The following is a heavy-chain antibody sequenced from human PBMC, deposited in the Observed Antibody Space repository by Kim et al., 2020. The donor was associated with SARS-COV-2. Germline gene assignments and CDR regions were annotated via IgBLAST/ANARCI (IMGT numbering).Heavy chain of an antibody. CDR1: GYSISSGYY. CDR3: ARDKWFGESPDVVYI. Sequence: SETLSLTCTVSGYSISSGYYWGWIRQPPGKGLEWIGSIYHSGSTYYNPSLKSRVTISVDTSKNQFSLKLSSVTAADTAVYYCARDKWFGESPDVVYIWG. CDR2: IYHSGST. D-gene: IGHD3-10*01. V-gene: IGHV4-38-2*02. J-gene: IGHJ3*02.